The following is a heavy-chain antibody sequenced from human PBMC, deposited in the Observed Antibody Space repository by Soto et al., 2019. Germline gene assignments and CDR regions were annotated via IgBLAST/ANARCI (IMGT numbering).Heavy chain of an antibody. V-gene: IGHV3-23*01. CDR2: ISGSGGST. D-gene: IGHD5-12*01. J-gene: IGHJ4*02. CDR3: AKDLNIVATIRDWDY. CDR1: GFTFSSYA. Sequence: GGSLRLSCAASGFTFSSYAMSWVRQAPGKGLEWVSAISGSGGSTYYADSVKGRFTISRDNSKNTLYLQMNSLTAEDTAVYYCAKDLNIVATIRDWDYWGQGTLVTVSS.